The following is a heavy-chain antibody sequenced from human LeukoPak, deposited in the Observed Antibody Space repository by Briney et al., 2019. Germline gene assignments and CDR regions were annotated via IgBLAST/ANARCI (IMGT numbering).Heavy chain of an antibody. CDR1: GFTFDDYA. CDR3: AKDGEGYCSSTSCKRAYYGMDV. V-gene: IGHV3-23*01. D-gene: IGHD2-2*01. CDR2: ISGSGGST. Sequence: PGRSLRLSCAASGFTFDDYAVHWVRQAPGKGLEWVSAISGSGGSTYYADSVKGRFTISRDNSKNTLYLQMNSLRAEDTAVYYCAKDGEGYCSSTSCKRAYYGMDVWGKGTTVTVSS. J-gene: IGHJ6*04.